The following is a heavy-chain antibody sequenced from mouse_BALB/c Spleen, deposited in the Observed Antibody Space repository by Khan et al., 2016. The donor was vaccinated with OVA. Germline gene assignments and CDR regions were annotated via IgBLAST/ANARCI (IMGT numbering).Heavy chain of an antibody. Sequence: QIQLVQSGPELKKPGETVKISCKASGYTFTNYGMNWVKQAPGKALKWMGWISTYTGEPTYADDFKGRFAFSLENSASTAYLQINNLKTEDTATYFGARPPHFAYVLVYWGQGTSVTVSS. J-gene: IGHJ4*01. V-gene: IGHV9-3-1*01. CDR1: GYTFTNYG. CDR3: ARPPHFAYVLVY. CDR2: ISTYTGEP.